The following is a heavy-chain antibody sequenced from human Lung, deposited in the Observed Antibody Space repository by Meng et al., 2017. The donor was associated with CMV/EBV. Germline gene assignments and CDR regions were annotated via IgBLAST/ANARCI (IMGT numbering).Heavy chain of an antibody. J-gene: IGHJ6*02. CDR1: AYIFSGYY. V-gene: IGHV1-2*02. D-gene: IGHD2-2*01. Sequence: SVXVSXXASAYIFSGYYIHWVRQTPGQGLEWMGWINPNSGGTNYEQKFQGRVTMTRDTSISTAYMHLSRLKTDDTAVYYCARGLGYYCSTTSCSYGVDGWGQGXTVTVSS. CDR2: INPNSGGT. CDR3: ARGLGYYCSTTSCSYGVDG.